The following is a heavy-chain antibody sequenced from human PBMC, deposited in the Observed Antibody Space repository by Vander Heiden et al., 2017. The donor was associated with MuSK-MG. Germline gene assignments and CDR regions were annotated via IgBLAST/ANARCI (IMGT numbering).Heavy chain of an antibody. V-gene: IGHV3-30*04. J-gene: IGHJ4*02. CDR2: ISYAGGDK. CDR1: GFTFSSHA. Sequence: QVQLVESGGGVVQPGRSLRLSCAASGFTFSSHAMSWVRPAPGKGLEWVAVISYAGGDKNQADSVKGRFTISRDNSKNTLYLQMNNLRAEDTAVYYCARGYSTGWYGPIDFWGQGTLVTVSS. D-gene: IGHD6-19*01. CDR3: ARGYSTGWYGPIDF.